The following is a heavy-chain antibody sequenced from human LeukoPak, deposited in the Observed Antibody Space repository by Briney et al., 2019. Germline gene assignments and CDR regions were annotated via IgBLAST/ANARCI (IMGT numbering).Heavy chain of an antibody. CDR3: ARRDYDILTGYYKDY. V-gene: IGHV4-59*08. J-gene: IGHJ4*02. CDR2: IYYSGRT. D-gene: IGHD3-9*01. CDR1: GGSISSYY. Sequence: SETLSLTCTVSGGSISSYYWSWIRQPPGKGLEWIGYIYYSGRTNYNPSLKSRVTISVDTSKNQFSLKLSSVTAADTAVYYCARRDYDILTGYYKDYWGQGNLVTVSS.